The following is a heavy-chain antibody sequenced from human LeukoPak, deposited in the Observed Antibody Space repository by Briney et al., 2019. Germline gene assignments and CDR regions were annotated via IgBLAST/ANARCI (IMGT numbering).Heavy chain of an antibody. CDR3: ARDPPVNGAAADLFDY. CDR2: IKQDGSEK. CDR1: GGTFTSYA. Sequence: SRKASGGTFTSYAISWVRQAPGKGREGVANIKQDGSEKNHVESVKGRCTISRDNAENSLRLQMNSLRAEDTPVYYCARDPPVNGAAADLFDYWGQGTLVTVSS. D-gene: IGHD6-13*01. J-gene: IGHJ4*02. V-gene: IGHV3-7*01.